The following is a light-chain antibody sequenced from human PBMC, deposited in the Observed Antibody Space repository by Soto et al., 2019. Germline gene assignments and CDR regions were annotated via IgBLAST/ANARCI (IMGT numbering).Light chain of an antibody. CDR3: QSDDNTVV. Sequence: QSVLTQPPSVSGAPGQRVTISCTGSSSNIGAGYDVHWYQQLPGTAPKLLIYGNTNRPSGVPDRFSGSKSGTSASLAITGLQAEDEADYYCQSDDNTVVFGGGTKLTVL. V-gene: IGLV1-40*01. J-gene: IGLJ2*01. CDR2: GNT. CDR1: SSNIGAGYD.